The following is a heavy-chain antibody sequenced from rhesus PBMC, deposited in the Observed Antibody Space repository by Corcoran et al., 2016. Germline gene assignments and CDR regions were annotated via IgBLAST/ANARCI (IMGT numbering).Heavy chain of an antibody. CDR1: GGSISSSNW. CDR2: ISGSSGST. J-gene: IGHJ4*01. Sequence: QVQLQESGPGLVKPSETLSLTCAISGGSISSSNWWSWIRQRPGKGLDWIGYISGSSGSTYYNPSLNSRVTISTDTSKNQFSLKLSSVTAADTSVYYCARLGQLQLLGYFDYWGQGVLVTVSS. D-gene: IGHD5-12*01. CDR3: ARLGQLQLLGYFDY. V-gene: IGHV4-65*01.